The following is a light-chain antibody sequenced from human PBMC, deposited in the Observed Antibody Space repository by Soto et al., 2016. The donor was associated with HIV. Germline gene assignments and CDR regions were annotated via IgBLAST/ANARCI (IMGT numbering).Light chain of an antibody. CDR3: QAWDSTTAV. V-gene: IGLV3-21*01. CDR1: NIGSKS. Sequence: SYELTQPPSVSVAPGKTARITCGGNNIGSKSVHWYQQKPGHSPLLVMSQNDKRPSGIPERFSGSNSGNTATLTITGSQAMDEADYYCQAWDSTTAVFGGGTKLIVL. CDR2: QND. J-gene: IGLJ2*01.